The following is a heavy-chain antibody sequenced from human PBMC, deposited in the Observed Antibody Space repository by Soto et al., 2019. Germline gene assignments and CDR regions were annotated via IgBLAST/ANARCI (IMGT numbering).Heavy chain of an antibody. CDR1: GGSISNYY. CDR3: AREIAVAGTHYFDY. V-gene: IGHV4-59*01. CDR2: IYYSGSI. D-gene: IGHD6-19*01. J-gene: IGHJ4*02. Sequence: SETLSLTCTVSGGSISNYYWSWIRQPPGKGLEWIGYIYYSGSINYNPSLKSRVTISEDTSKNQFSLKMSSVTAADTAVYYCAREIAVAGTHYFDYWGQGTLVTVSS.